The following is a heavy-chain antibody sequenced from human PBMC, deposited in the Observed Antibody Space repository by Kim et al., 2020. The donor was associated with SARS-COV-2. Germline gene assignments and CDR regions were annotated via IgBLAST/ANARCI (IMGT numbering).Heavy chain of an antibody. CDR3: ARASFFYDSSGYHFDY. CDR1: GGTFSSYA. CDR2: IIPMFGIA. Sequence: SVNVSCKASGGTFSSYAISWVRQAPGQGLEWMGRIIPMFGIANYAQKFQGRVTITADKSTSTAYMELSSLRSEDTAVYYCARASFFYDSSGYHFDYWGQGTLVTVAS. V-gene: IGHV1-69*04. D-gene: IGHD3-22*01. J-gene: IGHJ4*02.